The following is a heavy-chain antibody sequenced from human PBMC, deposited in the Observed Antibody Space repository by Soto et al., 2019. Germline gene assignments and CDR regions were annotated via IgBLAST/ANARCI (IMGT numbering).Heavy chain of an antibody. CDR3: ARDIYYDSSGYYDDLYYYYYGMDV. D-gene: IGHD3-22*01. J-gene: IGHJ6*02. Sequence: ASVKVSCKASGYTFTSYGISWVRQAPGQGLEWMGWISAYNGNTNYAQKLQGRVTMTTDTSTSTAYMELRSLRSDDTAVYYCARDIYYDSSGYYDDLYYYYYGMDVWGQGTTVTSP. V-gene: IGHV1-18*04. CDR2: ISAYNGNT. CDR1: GYTFTSYG.